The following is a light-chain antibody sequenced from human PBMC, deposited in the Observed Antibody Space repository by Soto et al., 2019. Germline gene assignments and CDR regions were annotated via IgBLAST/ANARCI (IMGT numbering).Light chain of an antibody. J-gene: IGLJ1*01. Sequence: ALTQPASVSGSPGQSITISCTGTSSDVGSYNLVSWYQQHPGKAPKVMIYEVSKRPSGVPNRFSGSKSGYTASLTISGLQAEDEADYYCCSYAGSSTYVFGTGTKVTV. CDR2: EVS. V-gene: IGLV2-23*02. CDR1: SSDVGSYNL. CDR3: CSYAGSSTYV.